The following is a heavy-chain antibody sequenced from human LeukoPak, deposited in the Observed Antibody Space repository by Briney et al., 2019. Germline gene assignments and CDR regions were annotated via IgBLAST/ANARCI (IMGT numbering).Heavy chain of an antibody. CDR3: ARDGGLGHCSSTSCPGDGMDV. D-gene: IGHD2-2*03. V-gene: IGHV4-4*02. J-gene: IGHJ6*02. CDR2: IYHSGST. CDR1: GGSISSSHW. Sequence: SETLSLTCAVSGGSISSSHWWSWVRQPPGKGLEWIGEIYHSGSTNYNPSLKSRVTTSVDKSKNQFSLKLSSVTAADTAVYHCARDGGLGHCSSTSCPGDGMDVWGQGTTVTVSS.